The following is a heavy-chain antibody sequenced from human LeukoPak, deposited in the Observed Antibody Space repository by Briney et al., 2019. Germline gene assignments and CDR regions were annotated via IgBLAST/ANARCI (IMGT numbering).Heavy chain of an antibody. D-gene: IGHD2-8*01. CDR1: GFTFSNAW. V-gene: IGHV3-15*01. J-gene: IGHJ4*02. Sequence: GGSLRLSCAASGFTFSNAWMSWVRQAPGKGLEWVGRIKSKTDGGTTDYAAPVKGRFTISRDDSKNALYLQMNSLRAEDTAVYYCAKDRVVLMVYAMEDWGQGTLVTVSS. CDR3: AKDRVVLMVYAMED. CDR2: IKSKTDGGTT.